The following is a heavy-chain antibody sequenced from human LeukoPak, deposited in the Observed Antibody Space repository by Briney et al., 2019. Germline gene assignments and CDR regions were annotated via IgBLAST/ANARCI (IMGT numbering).Heavy chain of an antibody. D-gene: IGHD3-3*01. Sequence: GGSLRLSCAASGFTFSNHAMNWVRQAPGKGLEWVSVIYSGGNTYYADSVKGRFTISRDNSKNTLYLQMNSLRAEDTAVYYCTYYDFSAPSFDYWGQGTLVTVSS. J-gene: IGHJ4*02. CDR1: GFTFSNHA. CDR2: IYSGGNT. V-gene: IGHV3-53*01. CDR3: TYYDFSAPSFDY.